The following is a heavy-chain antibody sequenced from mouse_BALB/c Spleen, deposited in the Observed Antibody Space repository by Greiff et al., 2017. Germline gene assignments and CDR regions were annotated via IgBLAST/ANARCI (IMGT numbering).Heavy chain of an antibody. J-gene: IGHJ2*01. Sequence: VKLVESGPGLVAPSQSLSITCTVSGFSLTSYGVHWVRQPPGKGLEWLGVIWAGGSTNYNSALMSRLSISKDNSKSQVFLKMNSLQTDDTAMYYCARDYDGFFDYWGQGTTLTVSS. CDR1: GFSLTSYG. CDR2: IWAGGST. CDR3: ARDYDGFFDY. V-gene: IGHV2-9*02. D-gene: IGHD2-3*01.